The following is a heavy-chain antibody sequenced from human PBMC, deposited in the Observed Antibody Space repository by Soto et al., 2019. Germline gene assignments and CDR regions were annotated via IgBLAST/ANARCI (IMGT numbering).Heavy chain of an antibody. J-gene: IGHJ4*02. V-gene: IGHV3-33*01. D-gene: IGHD6-19*01. Sequence: GGSLRLSCATSGFTFSSYGMHWGRQAPGKGLEWVAVIWYDGSNKYYADSVKGRFTISRDNSKNTLYLQMNSLRAEDTAVYYCAGGSGWGYFDYWGQRTLVTVSS. CDR3: AGGSGWGYFDY. CDR2: IWYDGSNK. CDR1: GFTFSSYG.